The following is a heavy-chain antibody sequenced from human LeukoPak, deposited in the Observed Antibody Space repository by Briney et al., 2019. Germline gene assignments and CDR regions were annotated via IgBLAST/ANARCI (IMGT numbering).Heavy chain of an antibody. CDR1: GITFSSNW. J-gene: IGHJ4*02. CDR2: IKSDGSST. Sequence: GGSLRLFCVASGITFSSNWNWVRQVQGKGLVWVSRIKSDGSSTSYSDTEKGRFPISKDSAKNTLYLQMNSLRVEDTAVYYWAPIGLGYWGQGTLVTVSS. D-gene: IGHD3-16*01. CDR3: APIGLGY. V-gene: IGHV3-74*01.